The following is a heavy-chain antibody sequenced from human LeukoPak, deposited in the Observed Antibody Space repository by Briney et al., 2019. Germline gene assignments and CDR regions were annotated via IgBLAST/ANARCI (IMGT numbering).Heavy chain of an antibody. J-gene: IGHJ4*02. CDR2: INPNSGGT. Sequence: VASVKVSCKASGYTFTGYYMHWVRQAPGQGLEWMGWINPNSGGTNYAQKFQGRVTMTRDTSISTAYMELSRLRSDDTAVYYCARGEPSGYDPFDYWGQGTLVTVSS. V-gene: IGHV1-2*02. CDR1: GYTFTGYY. CDR3: ARGEPSGYDPFDY. D-gene: IGHD5-12*01.